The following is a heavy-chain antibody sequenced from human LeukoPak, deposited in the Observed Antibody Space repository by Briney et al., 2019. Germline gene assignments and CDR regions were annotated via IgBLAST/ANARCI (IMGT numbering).Heavy chain of an antibody. CDR3: AKDRWVTMVRGVSPFDY. CDR1: GFTFRSYE. V-gene: IGHV3-48*03. D-gene: IGHD3-10*01. Sequence: GGSLRLSCAASGFTFRSYEMNWVRQAPGKGLEWVSYISSSGSSIYYADSVKGRFTISRDNAKNSLYLQMNSLRAEDTAVYYCAKDRWVTMVRGVSPFDYWGQGTLVTVSS. J-gene: IGHJ4*02. CDR2: ISSSGSSI.